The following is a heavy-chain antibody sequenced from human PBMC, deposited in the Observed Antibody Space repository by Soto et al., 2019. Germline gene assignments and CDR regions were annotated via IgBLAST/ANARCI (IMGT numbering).Heavy chain of an antibody. CDR3: TRPGFGDFVDPYDYGIDV. J-gene: IGHJ6*02. D-gene: IGHD2-2*01. V-gene: IGHV3-73*02. CDR2: IRSKANTYAT. Sequence: EVQLVESGGDLVQPGGSLKLSCAASGLPFSGSPIHWVRQASGKGLEWVGRIRSKANTYATAYATSVKGGFTISRDDSKNTTYLQMNSLKTEDTAVYFCTRPGFGDFVDPYDYGIDVWGQGTTVTVSS. CDR1: GLPFSGSP.